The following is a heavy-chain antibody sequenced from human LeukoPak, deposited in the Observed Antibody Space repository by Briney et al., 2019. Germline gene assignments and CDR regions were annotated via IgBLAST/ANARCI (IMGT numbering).Heavy chain of an antibody. Sequence: SETLSLTCAVSGGSISSGGYSWSWIRQPPGKGLEWIGYIYHSGSTYYNPSLKSRVTISVDGSKNQFSLKLSSVTAADTAVYYCARVDGSGRDDAFDIWGQGTMVTVSS. CDR3: ARVDGSGRDDAFDI. D-gene: IGHD3-22*01. CDR2: IYHSGST. V-gene: IGHV4-30-2*01. J-gene: IGHJ3*02. CDR1: GGSISSGGYS.